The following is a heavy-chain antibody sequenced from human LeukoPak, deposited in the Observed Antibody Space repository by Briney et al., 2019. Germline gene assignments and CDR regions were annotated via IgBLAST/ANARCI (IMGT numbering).Heavy chain of an antibody. Sequence: GASVKVSCKASGYTFTGYYMHWVRQAPGQGLEWMGWINPNSGGTNYAQKFQGRVTMTRDTSISTAYMELSRLRSDDTAVYYCTTYCSGDSCSLFDYWGQGTLVTVSS. CDR3: TTYCSGDSCSLFDY. V-gene: IGHV1-2*02. CDR1: GYTFTGYY. D-gene: IGHD2-15*01. CDR2: INPNSGGT. J-gene: IGHJ4*02.